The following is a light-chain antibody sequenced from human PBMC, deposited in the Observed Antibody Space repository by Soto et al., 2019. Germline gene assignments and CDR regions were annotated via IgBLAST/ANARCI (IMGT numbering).Light chain of an antibody. V-gene: IGKV1-5*03. Sequence: DIQMTQSPSTLSASVGDRVTITCRASQSINSWLAWYQQKPGKAPKLLIYKASSLESGVPSRFSGSGSGTEFTLTISSLQPDDFATYYCQQYNSYSWTF. J-gene: IGKJ1*01. CDR1: QSINSW. CDR3: QQYNSYSWT. CDR2: KAS.